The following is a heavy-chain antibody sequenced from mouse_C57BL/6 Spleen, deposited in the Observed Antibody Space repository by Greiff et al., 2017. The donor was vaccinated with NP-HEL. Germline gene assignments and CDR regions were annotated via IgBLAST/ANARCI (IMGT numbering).Heavy chain of an antibody. CDR2: IYPGSGNT. D-gene: IGHD1-1*01. CDR3: ARDGVVAPGFAY. Sequence: QVQLQQSGPELVKPGASVKISCKASGYSFTSYYIHWVKQRPGQGLEWIGWIYPGSGNTKYIEKFKGKATLTADTSSSTAYMQLSSLTSEDSAVYYCARDGVVAPGFAYWGQGTLVTVSA. CDR1: GYSFTSYY. J-gene: IGHJ3*01. V-gene: IGHV1-66*01.